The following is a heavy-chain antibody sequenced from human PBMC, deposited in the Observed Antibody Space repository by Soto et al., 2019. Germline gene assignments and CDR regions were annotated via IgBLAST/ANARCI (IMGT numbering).Heavy chain of an antibody. J-gene: IGHJ4*02. D-gene: IGHD2-21*02. CDR1: GHTFTGHH. CDR3: ALEPTGTAGFDY. CDR2: IDLDIGDT. V-gene: IGHV1-2*02. Sequence: QVQMVQSGAEVKKPGASVKVSCTASGHTFTGHHMHWVRQAPGQGLEWMGLIDLDIGDTKYVQKFQGRVTSTSDTSITTAYMELRGLRSDDTAVYYCALEPTGTAGFDYWGQGTLVTVSS.